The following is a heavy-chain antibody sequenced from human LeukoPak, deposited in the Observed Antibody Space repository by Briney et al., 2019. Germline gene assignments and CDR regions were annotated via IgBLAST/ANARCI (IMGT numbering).Heavy chain of an antibody. V-gene: IGHV3-20*04. CDR2: INWNGGST. Sequence: GGSLRLSCAASGFTFDDYGMSWVRQAPGKGLEWVSGINWNGGSTGYADSVKGRFTISRDNAKNSLYLQMNSLRVEDTALYYCARVQRELMRYYFDYWGQGTLVTVSS. D-gene: IGHD1-1*01. CDR3: ARVQRELMRYYFDY. CDR1: GFTFDDYG. J-gene: IGHJ4*02.